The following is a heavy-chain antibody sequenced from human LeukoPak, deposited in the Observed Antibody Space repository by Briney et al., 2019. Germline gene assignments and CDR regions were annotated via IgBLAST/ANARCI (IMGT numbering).Heavy chain of an antibody. CDR3: ARERGSGSYHPFDP. Sequence: GRSLRLSCAASGFTFSSYGMHWVRRAPGKGLEWVANIKQDGSEKYYVDSVKGRFTISRDNAKNSLYLQMNSLRAEDTAVYYCARERGSGSYHPFDPWGQGTLVTVSS. V-gene: IGHV3-7*01. D-gene: IGHD3-10*01. CDR2: IKQDGSEK. CDR1: GFTFSSYG. J-gene: IGHJ5*02.